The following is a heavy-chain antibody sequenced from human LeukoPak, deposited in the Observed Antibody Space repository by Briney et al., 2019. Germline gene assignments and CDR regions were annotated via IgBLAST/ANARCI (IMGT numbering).Heavy chain of an antibody. J-gene: IGHJ4*02. V-gene: IGHV1-69*06. D-gene: IGHD3-10*01. Sequence: SVKVSCKASGGTFSSYAISWVRQAPGQGLDWMGGIIPIFGTANYAQKFQGRVTITADKSTSTAYMELSSLRSEDTAVYYCARDYYGSGSSLQYYFDYWGQGTLVTVSS. CDR3: ARDYYGSGSSLQYYFDY. CDR1: GGTFSSYA. CDR2: IIPIFGTA.